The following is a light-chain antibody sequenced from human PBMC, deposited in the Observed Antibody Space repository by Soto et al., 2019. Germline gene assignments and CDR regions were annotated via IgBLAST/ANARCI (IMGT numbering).Light chain of an antibody. CDR1: QSIGVW. Sequence: DIQMTQSPSTLSASVGDRVTITCRASQSIGVWLAWYQQKPGTAPKLLIYKTSTLDSGVPLRFSGSGSGTEFTLTISSLQPDDFATYYCQQYINYFRTFGLGIKVDIK. CDR2: KTS. CDR3: QQYINYFRT. J-gene: IGKJ1*01. V-gene: IGKV1-5*03.